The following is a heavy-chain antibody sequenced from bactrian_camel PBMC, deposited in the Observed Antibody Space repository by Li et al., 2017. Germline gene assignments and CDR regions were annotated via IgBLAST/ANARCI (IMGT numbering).Heavy chain of an antibody. J-gene: IGHJ6*01. CDR3: AAAPAPIWDNKIRAHDFGY. Sequence: DVQLVESGGGSVQVGGSPRLSCAVSAYTYTRCTVLGWFRQAPGREREGVAAISTTGGRTICADVVKGRFTISQDNAKNTVYLQMNSLKPEDTAMYYCAAAPAPIWDNKIRAHDFGYWGQGTQVTVS. D-gene: IGHD3*01. CDR2: ISTTGGRT. V-gene: IGHV3S40*01. CDR1: AYTYTRCTV.